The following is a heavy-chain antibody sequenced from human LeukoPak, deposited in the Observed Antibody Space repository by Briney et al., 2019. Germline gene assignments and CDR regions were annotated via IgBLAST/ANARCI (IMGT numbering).Heavy chain of an antibody. CDR3: ARARRITMIVVANNWFDP. D-gene: IGHD3-22*01. V-gene: IGHV1-2*02. Sequence: LRAPVKVSCKASGYTFTGYYMHWVRQAPGQGLEWMGWINPNSGGTNYAQKFQGRVTMTRDTSISTAYMELSRLRSDDTAVYYCARARRITMIVVANNWFDPWGQGTLVTVSS. J-gene: IGHJ5*02. CDR1: GYTFTGYY. CDR2: INPNSGGT.